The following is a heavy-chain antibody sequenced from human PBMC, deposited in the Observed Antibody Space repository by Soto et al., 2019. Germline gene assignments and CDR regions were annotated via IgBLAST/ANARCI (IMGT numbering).Heavy chain of an antibody. V-gene: IGHV3-53*04. D-gene: IGHD1-26*01. CDR2: IYSGGST. Sequence: GGSLRLSCAASGFTFSDYYMSWIRQAPGKGLEWVSVIYSGGSTNYADSVKGRLTISRHNFKNTMYLEMTSVRLDDTAVYYCARDGWVRGGNVTNYYGLDVWGQGTTVTVSS. CDR1: GFTFSDYY. J-gene: IGHJ6*02. CDR3: ARDGWVRGGNVTNYYGLDV.